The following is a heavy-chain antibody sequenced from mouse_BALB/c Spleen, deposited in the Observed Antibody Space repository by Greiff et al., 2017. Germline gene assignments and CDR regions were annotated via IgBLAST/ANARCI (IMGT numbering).Heavy chain of an antibody. D-gene: IGHD2-1*01. Sequence: LQQPGSELVRPGASVKLSCKASGYTFTSYWMHWVKQRHGQGLEWIGNIYPGSGSTNYDEKFKSKGTLTVDTSSSTAYMHLSSLTSEDSAVYYCTRGLMVTPYFDYWGQGTTLTVAS. CDR3: TRGLMVTPYFDY. V-gene: IGHV1S22*01. J-gene: IGHJ2*01. CDR2: IYPGSGST. CDR1: GYTFTSYW.